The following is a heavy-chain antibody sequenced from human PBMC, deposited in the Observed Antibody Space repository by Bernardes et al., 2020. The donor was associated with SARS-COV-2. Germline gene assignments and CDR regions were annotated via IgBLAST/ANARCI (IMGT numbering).Heavy chain of an antibody. CDR2: INPENGDT. D-gene: IGHD6-19*01. Sequence: ASMKVSCKASGYTFIGFYLHWVRQAPGQGLEWMGWINPENGDTDYPQRFQGRVTMTRDTSIKTAYMELSRLRSDDTAVYYCARTLGHSSGWQDFWGQGTLVTVSS. CDR1: GYTFIGFY. CDR3: ARTLGHSSGWQDF. V-gene: IGHV1-2*02. J-gene: IGHJ4*02.